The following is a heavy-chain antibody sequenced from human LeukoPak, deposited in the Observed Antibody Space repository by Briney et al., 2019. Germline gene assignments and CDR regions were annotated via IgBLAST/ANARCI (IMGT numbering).Heavy chain of an antibody. CDR3: TTLGYHLDS. J-gene: IGHJ4*02. CDR2: SSGSDSTT. D-gene: IGHD3-22*01. CDR1: GFAFSAYE. Sequence: GGSLRLSCAATGFAFSAYEMNWVRQAPGKGLEWVAYSSGSDSTTYYADSVKGRFVISRDNDRSSLYLHMNSWRADDTALYYCTTLGYHLDSWGQGTLVTVSS. V-gene: IGHV3-48*03.